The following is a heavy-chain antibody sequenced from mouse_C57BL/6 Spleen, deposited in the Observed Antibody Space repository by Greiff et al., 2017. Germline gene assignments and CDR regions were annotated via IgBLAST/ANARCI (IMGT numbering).Heavy chain of an antibody. J-gene: IGHJ1*03. CDR2: IYWDDDK. Sequence: QVQLKESGPGILQSSQTLSLTSSFSGFSLSTSGMGVSWIRQPSGKGLEWLAPIYWDDDKRYNPSLKSRLTISKDTSRNQVFLKITSVDTADTATYYCAGYDDWYFDVWGTGTTVTVSS. D-gene: IGHD2-2*01. CDR3: AGYDDWYFDV. CDR1: GFSLSTSGMG. V-gene: IGHV8-12*01.